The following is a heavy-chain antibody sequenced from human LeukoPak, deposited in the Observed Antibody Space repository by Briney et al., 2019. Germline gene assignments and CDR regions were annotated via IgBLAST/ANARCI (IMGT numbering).Heavy chain of an antibody. CDR3: ARRYLDS. V-gene: IGHV3-48*01. CDR2: ISSSGTSI. Sequence: PGGSLRLSCAASGFIFKSYYMNWVRQAPGKGLEWVSLISSSGTSIYYTDSVKGRFTISRDNAQNSLYLQMNSLRAEDTAVYYCARRYLDSWGQGTLVTVSS. J-gene: IGHJ4*02. CDR1: GFIFKSYY.